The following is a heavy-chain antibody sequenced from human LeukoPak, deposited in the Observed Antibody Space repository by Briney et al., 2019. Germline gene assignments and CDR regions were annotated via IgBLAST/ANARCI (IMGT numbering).Heavy chain of an antibody. D-gene: IGHD3-16*01. Sequence: SETLSLTCTVSGYSITSGYYWGWIRQPQGKGLKGIGCICHSGSTYYNPSLRSRVTISEDTSKNEFSLRLSSVTALDTAMYCWTSAPRALKVWGVSSTFSIDYWGQGTLVTVSS. CDR3: TSAPRALKVWGVSSTFSIDY. V-gene: IGHV4-38-2*02. CDR1: GYSITSGYY. J-gene: IGHJ4*02. CDR2: ICHSGST.